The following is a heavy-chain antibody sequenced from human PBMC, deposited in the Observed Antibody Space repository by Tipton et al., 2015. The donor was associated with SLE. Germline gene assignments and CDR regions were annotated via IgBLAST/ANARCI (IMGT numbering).Heavy chain of an antibody. CDR2: ISYDGSNK. V-gene: IGHV3-30*04. CDR1: GFTFSIYA. Sequence: SLRLSCAASGFTFSIYAMHWVRQAPGKGLEWVAVISYDGSNKYYADSVKGRFTISRDNSKNTLYLQMNSLRAEDTAVYYCASSLPYGGLFDYWGLGTLVTVSS. D-gene: IGHD2-2*02. CDR3: ASSLPYGGLFDY. J-gene: IGHJ4*02.